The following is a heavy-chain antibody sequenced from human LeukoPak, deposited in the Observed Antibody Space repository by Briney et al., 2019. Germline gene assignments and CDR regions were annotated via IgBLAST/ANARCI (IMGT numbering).Heavy chain of an antibody. J-gene: IGHJ3*02. CDR1: GFSLSTSGVG. CDR2: IYWDDDK. V-gene: IGHV2-5*02. Sequence: SGPTLVNPTQTLTLTCTFSGFSLSTSGVGVAWIRQPPGRALEWLALIYWDDDKRYSPSLKSRVTITKDTSKNQVVLTMTNMDPVDTATCYVAHNGINWFPRLRAFDIWGQGTMVTVPS. CDR3: AHNGINWFPRLRAFDI. D-gene: IGHD3-10*01.